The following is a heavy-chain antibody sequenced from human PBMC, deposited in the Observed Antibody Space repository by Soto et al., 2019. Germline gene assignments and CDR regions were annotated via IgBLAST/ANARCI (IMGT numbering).Heavy chain of an antibody. V-gene: IGHV1-69*06. D-gene: IGHD3-22*01. CDR1: GGTFSSYA. J-gene: IGHJ1*01. Sequence: SVKVSCKASGGTFSSYAISWVRQAPGQGLEWMGGIIPIFGTANYAQKFQGRVTITADKSTSTAYMELSSLRSEDTAVYYCARDLTMIDYDSSGYYSRDFQHWGQGTLVTVSS. CDR2: IIPIFGTA. CDR3: ARDLTMIDYDSSGYYSRDFQH.